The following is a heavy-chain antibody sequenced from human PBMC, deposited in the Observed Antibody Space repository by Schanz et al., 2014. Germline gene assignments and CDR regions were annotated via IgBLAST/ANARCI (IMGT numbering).Heavy chain of an antibody. Sequence: VQLVESGGGLVQPGGSLRLSCAASGFTVSSNYMSWVRQAPGKGLEWVAVIWYDGNNKYYADSVKGRFTISRDNSKNTLYLQMNNLRAEDTAVYYCPREMGSALLRYFDLWGRGTLVTVSS. CDR3: PREMGSALLRYFDL. D-gene: IGHD1-26*01. CDR2: IWYDGNNK. CDR1: GFTVSSNY. V-gene: IGHV3-33*08. J-gene: IGHJ2*01.